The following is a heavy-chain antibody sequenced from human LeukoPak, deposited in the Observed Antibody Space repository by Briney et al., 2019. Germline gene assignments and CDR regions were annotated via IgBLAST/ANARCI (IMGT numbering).Heavy chain of an antibody. D-gene: IGHD4-23*01. J-gene: IGHJ5*02. CDR3: ARGIYGGNSRWFDP. CDR2: ISSSSSYT. V-gene: IGHV3-21*01. Sequence: PGGSLRLSCAASGFTFSSYSMNWVRQAPGKGLEWVSSISSSSSYTYYADSVKGRFTISGDNAKNTLYLQMNSLRAEDTAVYYCARGIYGGNSRWFDPWGQGTLVTVSS. CDR1: GFTFSSYS.